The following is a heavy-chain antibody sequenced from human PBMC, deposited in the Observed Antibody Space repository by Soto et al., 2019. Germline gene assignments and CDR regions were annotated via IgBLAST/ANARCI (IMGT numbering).Heavy chain of an antibody. J-gene: IGHJ3*02. D-gene: IGHD6-19*01. CDR2: IKQDGSEK. CDR3: ARPLAVAGTSDAFYI. Sequence: GGSLRLSCAASGFTFSSYWMSWVRQAPGKGLEWVANIKQDGSEKCYVDSVKGRFTISRDNAKNSLYLQMNSLRAEDTAVYYCARPLAVAGTSDAFYIWGQGTMVTVSS. V-gene: IGHV3-7*04. CDR1: GFTFSSYW.